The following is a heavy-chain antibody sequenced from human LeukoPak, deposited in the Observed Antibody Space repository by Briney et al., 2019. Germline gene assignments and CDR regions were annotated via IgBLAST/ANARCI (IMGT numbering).Heavy chain of an antibody. Sequence: ASVKVSCKASGYTFSNYLIHWVRQAPGQGLEWMGIINPSGGSTNYAQKFQGRVTMTRDTSISTAYMELSRLRSDDTAVYYCASGSSPVYYFDYWGQGTLVTVSS. D-gene: IGHD1-26*01. V-gene: IGHV1-2*02. CDR1: GYTFSNYL. J-gene: IGHJ4*02. CDR3: ASGSSPVYYFDY. CDR2: INPSGGST.